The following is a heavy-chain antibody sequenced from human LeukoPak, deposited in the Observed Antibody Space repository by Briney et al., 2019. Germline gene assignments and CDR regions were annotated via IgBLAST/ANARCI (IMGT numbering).Heavy chain of an antibody. D-gene: IGHD3-3*01. J-gene: IGHJ4*02. CDR3: TRAYDFWSGYFRWDFDY. CDR1: GFTFGDYA. Sequence: GGSLRLSCTASGFTFGDYAMSWVRQAPGKGLEWVGFIRSKAYGGTTEYAASVKGRFTISRDDSKSIAYLQMNSLKAEDTAVYYCTRAYDFWSGYFRWDFDYWGQGTLVTVSS. V-gene: IGHV3-49*04. CDR2: IRSKAYGGTT.